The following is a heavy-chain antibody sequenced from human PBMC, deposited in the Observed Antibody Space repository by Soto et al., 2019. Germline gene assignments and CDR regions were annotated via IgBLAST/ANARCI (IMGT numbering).Heavy chain of an antibody. J-gene: IGHJ6*02. Sequence: QVQLVQSGAEVKKPGSSVKVSCKASGGTFSSYAISWVRQAPGQGLEWMGGIIPIFGTANYAQKFQGRVTITADESTSTAYMELSSLRSEDTAVYYCARAMEETTVGRGYYYYGMDVWGQGTTVTVSS. CDR2: IIPIFGTA. D-gene: IGHD4-4*01. CDR3: ARAMEETTVGRGYYYYGMDV. V-gene: IGHV1-69*01. CDR1: GGTFSSYA.